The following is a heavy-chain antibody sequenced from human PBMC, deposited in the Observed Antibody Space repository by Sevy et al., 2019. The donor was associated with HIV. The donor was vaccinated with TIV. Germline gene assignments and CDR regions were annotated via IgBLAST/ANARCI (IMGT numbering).Heavy chain of an antibody. Sequence: GGSQRLSCAASGFTFSSYEMNWVRQAPGKGLEWVSYISSSGSTIYYADSVKGRFTISRDNAKNSLYLQMNSLRAEDTAVYYCARDDRGYSGYDMGNFDYWGQGTLVTVSS. CDR1: GFTFSSYE. CDR2: ISSSGSTI. J-gene: IGHJ4*02. V-gene: IGHV3-48*03. CDR3: ARDDRGYSGYDMGNFDY. D-gene: IGHD5-12*01.